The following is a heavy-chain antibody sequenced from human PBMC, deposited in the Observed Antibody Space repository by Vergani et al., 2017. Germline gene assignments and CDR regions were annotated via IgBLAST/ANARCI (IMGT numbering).Heavy chain of an antibody. Sequence: LEESGGGSVKPGGSLRLSCAASGFKFSDHYMSWIRQAPGKGLEWVSHISPSASTVSYTDSVTGRFTVSRDNDNNSLTLDMTTLRFEDTAVDYCAKNPGISTTRHYYAMDVWGQGTTVTVSS. CDR1: GFKFSDHY. J-gene: IGHJ6*02. CDR2: ISPSASTV. V-gene: IGHV3-11*04. CDR3: AKNPGISTTRHYYAMDV. D-gene: IGHD1-1*01.